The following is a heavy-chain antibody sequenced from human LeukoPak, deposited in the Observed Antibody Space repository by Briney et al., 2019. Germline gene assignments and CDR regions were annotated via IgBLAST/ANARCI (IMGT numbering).Heavy chain of an antibody. D-gene: IGHD2-8*02. CDR2: VYDGGRT. CDR3: ARDFVETGVVGFDM. V-gene: IGHV4-4*07. J-gene: IGHJ3*02. CDR1: GDSIGTYF. Sequence: KSSETLSLTCTVSGDSIGTYFWNWIRQSAGEGLEWIGHVYDGGRTNYNPSLKGRVTISVDTSRNLFSLRLSSVTAADTAVYHCARDFVETGVVGFDMWGQGTMVTVSS.